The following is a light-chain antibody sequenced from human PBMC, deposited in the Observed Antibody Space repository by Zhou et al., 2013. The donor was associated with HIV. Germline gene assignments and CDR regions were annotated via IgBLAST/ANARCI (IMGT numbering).Light chain of an antibody. CDR2: RAS. CDR1: QSVGHW. J-gene: IGKJ1*01. CDR3: QPYNRYPGT. Sequence: DIQMTQSPATLSASIGDRVTITCRASQSVGHWLAWYQHKPGQAPHLLIHRASTLESGVPSRFSGSGSETEFTLTINSLQPDDFATYYCQPYNRYPGTFGQGTKV. V-gene: IGKV1-5*03.